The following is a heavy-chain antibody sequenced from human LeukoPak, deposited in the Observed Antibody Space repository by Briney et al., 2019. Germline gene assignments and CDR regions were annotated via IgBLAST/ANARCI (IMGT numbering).Heavy chain of an antibody. J-gene: IGHJ4*02. CDR3: ARDDCSGGSCYLGV. CDR2: IIPIFGTA. CDR1: GGTFSSYA. D-gene: IGHD2-15*01. V-gene: IGHV1-69*05. Sequence: SVKVSCKASGGTFSSYAISWVRQAPGQGLEWMGGIIPIFGTANYAQKLQGRVTMTTDTSTSTAYLELRSLRSDDTAVYYCARDDCSGGSCYLGVWGQGTLVTVSS.